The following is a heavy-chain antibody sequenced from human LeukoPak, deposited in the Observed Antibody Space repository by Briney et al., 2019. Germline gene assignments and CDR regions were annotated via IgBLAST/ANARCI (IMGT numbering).Heavy chain of an antibody. CDR2: INHSGST. V-gene: IGHV4-34*01. CDR1: GGSFSGYY. CDR3: ANFGRGLDY. Sequence: SETLSLTCAVYGGSFSGYYWSWIRQPPGKGLEWIGEINHSGSTNYNPSLKSRVTISVETSKNQFSLKLSSVTAADTAVYYCANFGRGLDYWDQGTLVTVSS. D-gene: IGHD3-10*01. J-gene: IGHJ4*02.